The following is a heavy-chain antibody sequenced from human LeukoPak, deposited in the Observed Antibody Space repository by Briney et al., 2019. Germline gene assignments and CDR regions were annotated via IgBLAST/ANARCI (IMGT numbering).Heavy chain of an antibody. CDR2: IRYDGSNK. D-gene: IGHD3-22*01. J-gene: IGHJ6*02. Sequence: PGGSLRLSCAASGFTFSSYGMHWVRQAPGKGLEWVAFIRYDGSNKYYADSVKGRFTISRDNAKNSLYLQMNSLRAEDTALYYCAKGLGVVIEGYYYYGMDVWGQGTTVTVSS. CDR3: AKGLGVVIEGYYYYGMDV. V-gene: IGHV3-30*02. CDR1: GFTFSSYG.